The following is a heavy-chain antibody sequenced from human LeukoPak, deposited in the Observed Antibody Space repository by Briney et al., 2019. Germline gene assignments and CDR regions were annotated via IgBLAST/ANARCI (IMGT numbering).Heavy chain of an antibody. CDR3: TRGASDFWSGYE. J-gene: IGHJ4*02. V-gene: IGHV3-49*04. CDR2: IRSKAYGGTT. CDR1: GFTFGDYA. Sequence: GGSLRLSCTASGFTFGDYAMSWVRQAPGKGLEWVGFIRSKAYGGTTEYAASVKGRFTISRDDSKSIAYLQMNSLKTEDTAVYYCTRGASDFWSGYEGGQGTLVTVSS. D-gene: IGHD3-3*01.